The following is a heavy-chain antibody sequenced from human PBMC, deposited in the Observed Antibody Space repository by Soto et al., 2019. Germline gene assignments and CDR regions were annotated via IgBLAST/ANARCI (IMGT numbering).Heavy chain of an antibody. V-gene: IGHV3-64D*08. Sequence: GGSLRLSCSASGFTFSSYAMHWVRQAPGKGLEYVSAISSNGGSTYYADSVKGRFTISRDNSKNTLYLQMSSLRAEDTAVYYCVNPGQTRSIGYCSSTSCRMDVWGQGTTVTVSS. CDR2: ISSNGGST. D-gene: IGHD2-2*03. CDR3: VNPGQTRSIGYCSSTSCRMDV. J-gene: IGHJ6*02. CDR1: GFTFSSYA.